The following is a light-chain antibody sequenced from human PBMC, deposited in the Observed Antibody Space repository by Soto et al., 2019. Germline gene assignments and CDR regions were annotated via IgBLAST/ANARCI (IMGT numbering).Light chain of an antibody. CDR3: QQYYSTPRT. CDR1: QSVLYSANNKNC. CDR2: WAS. Sequence: DIVMTQSPDSLAVSLGERATINCKSSQSVLYSANNKNCLAWYQQKPGQPPKLLLYWASTRESGVPDRFSGSGSGTDVTLTISSLQAEDVAVYYCQQYYSTPRTFGQGTKVEIK. V-gene: IGKV4-1*01. J-gene: IGKJ1*01.